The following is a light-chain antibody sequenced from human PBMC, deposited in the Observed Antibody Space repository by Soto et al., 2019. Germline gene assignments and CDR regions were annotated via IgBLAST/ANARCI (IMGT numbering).Light chain of an antibody. CDR1: QSVSSN. J-gene: IGKJ3*01. V-gene: IGKV3-15*01. CDR3: QQYNNWPPLFT. CDR2: GAS. Sequence: EIVMTQSPATLSVSPGERATLSCRASQSVSSNLAWYQQKPGQAPRLLIYGASTRATGIPARFSGSGSGTEFPLTISSLQSEDFAVYHCQQYNNWPPLFTFGPGTKVDIK.